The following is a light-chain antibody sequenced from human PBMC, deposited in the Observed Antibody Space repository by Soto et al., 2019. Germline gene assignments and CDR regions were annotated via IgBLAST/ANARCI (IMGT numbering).Light chain of an antibody. CDR3: QHYNSYSEA. CDR1: QTISSW. V-gene: IGKV1-5*03. CDR2: KAS. J-gene: IGKJ1*01. Sequence: DIQMTQSPSTLSVSVGDRVTITCRASQTISSWLAWYQQKPGKVPKLLIYKASTLKSGVPSRFSGSGSGTEFTLTISSLQPDDFATYYCQHYNSYSEAFGQGTKVDI.